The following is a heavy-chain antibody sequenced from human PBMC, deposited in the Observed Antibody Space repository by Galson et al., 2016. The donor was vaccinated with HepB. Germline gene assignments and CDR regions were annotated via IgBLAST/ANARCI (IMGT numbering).Heavy chain of an antibody. D-gene: IGHD3-10*01. CDR3: VREGRSGAFDI. CDR1: RFSFNSFTFSSYG. J-gene: IGHJ3*02. CDR2: ISSSSSYI. Sequence: SLRLSCAASRFSFNSFTFSSYGMNWVRQAPGKGLEWVSSISSSSSYISYPDSVKGRFTISRDNAKKSLYLQMNSLRAEDTAVYYCVREGRSGAFDIWGHGTMVTVS. V-gene: IGHV3-21*01.